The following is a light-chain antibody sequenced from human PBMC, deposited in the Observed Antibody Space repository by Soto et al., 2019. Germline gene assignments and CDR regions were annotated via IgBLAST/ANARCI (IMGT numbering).Light chain of an antibody. V-gene: IGKV1-39*01. CDR2: AAS. CDR3: QQSYSTPPFT. Sequence: DIQMTQSPSSLSASVRDRVTITCRASHSISSYLNWYQQKPGKAPKLLIYAASNLQSGVPSRFSGGGSGTDFTLAISSLQSEDFATYYCQQSYSTPPFTFGPGTKVDVK. J-gene: IGKJ3*01. CDR1: HSISSY.